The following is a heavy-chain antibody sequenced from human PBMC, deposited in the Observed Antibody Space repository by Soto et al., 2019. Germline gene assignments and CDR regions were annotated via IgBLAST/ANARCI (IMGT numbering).Heavy chain of an antibody. CDR2: INPNSGGT. V-gene: IGHV1-2*04. D-gene: IGHD2-15*01. Sequence: GASVKVSCKASGYTFTGYYMHWVRQAPGQGLEWMGWINPNSGGTNYAQKFQGWVTMTRNTSISTAYMELSSLRSEDTAVYYCARGADIGGYYYYMDVWGKGTTVTVSS. CDR1: GYTFTGYY. CDR3: ARGADIGGYYYYMDV. J-gene: IGHJ6*03.